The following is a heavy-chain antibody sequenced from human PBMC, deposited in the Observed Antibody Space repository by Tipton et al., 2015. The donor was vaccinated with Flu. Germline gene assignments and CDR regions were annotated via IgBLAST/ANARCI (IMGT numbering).Heavy chain of an antibody. J-gene: IGHJ4*02. CDR1: GGSISSYY. D-gene: IGHD2-2*01. V-gene: IGHV4-59*01. Sequence: TLSLTCTVSGGSISSYYWSWIRQPPGKGLEWIGYSYYSGSTNYNPSLKSRVTISADTSNNKFYLKLSSVTAADTAVYYCARGDCSSTSCLDYWGQGTLVTVSS. CDR2: SYYSGST. CDR3: ARGDCSSTSCLDY.